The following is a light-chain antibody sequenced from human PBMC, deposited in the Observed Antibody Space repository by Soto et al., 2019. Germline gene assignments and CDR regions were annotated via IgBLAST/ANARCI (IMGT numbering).Light chain of an antibody. CDR2: AAS. J-gene: IGKJ4*01. V-gene: IGKV1-9*01. CDR1: QGISSY. CDR3: QQHNSYPLT. Sequence: DIQLTQSPSFLSASVGDRVTITCRASQGISSYLAWYQQKPGKAPKLLIYAASTLQSGVPSRFSGSGYGTGFTLTISSLQPEHFETYYFQQHNSYPLTVGGGTKVQIK.